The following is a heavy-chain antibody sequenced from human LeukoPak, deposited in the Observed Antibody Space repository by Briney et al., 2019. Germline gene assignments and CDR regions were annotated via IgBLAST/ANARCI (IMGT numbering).Heavy chain of an antibody. Sequence: ASVKVSCKASGGTFSSYGISWVRQAPGQGLEWMGWISAYNGNTNYAQKLQGRVTMTTDTSTSTAYMELRSLRSDDTAVYYCARAPTGIAVAPEFDYWGQGTLVTVSS. CDR1: GGTFSSYG. D-gene: IGHD6-19*01. J-gene: IGHJ4*02. CDR2: ISAYNGNT. CDR3: ARAPTGIAVAPEFDY. V-gene: IGHV1-18*01.